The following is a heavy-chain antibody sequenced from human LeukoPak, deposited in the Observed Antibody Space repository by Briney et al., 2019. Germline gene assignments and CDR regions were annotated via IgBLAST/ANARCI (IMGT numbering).Heavy chain of an antibody. J-gene: IGHJ4*02. CDR2: IYYSGST. Sequence: PSETLSLTCTVSGGSISGYYWSWIRQPPGKGLEWIGYIYYSGSTNYNPSLKSRVTISVDTSKNQFSLKLSSVTAADTAVYYCARRGYSYGYYHDYWGQGTLVTVSS. V-gene: IGHV4-59*08. CDR3: ARRGYSYGYYHDY. CDR1: GGSISGYY. D-gene: IGHD5-18*01.